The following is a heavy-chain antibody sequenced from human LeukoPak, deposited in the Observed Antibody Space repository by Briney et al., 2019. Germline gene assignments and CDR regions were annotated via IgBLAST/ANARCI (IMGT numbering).Heavy chain of an antibody. CDR2: ISGSGGST. CDR1: GFTFSSYA. J-gene: IGHJ4*02. Sequence: GGSLRLSCAASGFTFSSYAMSWVRQAPGKGLEWVSAISGSGGSTYYADSVKGRFTISRDNSKNTLYLQMNSLRAEDTAVYYCAKPRYCSGGSCYSVFGYWGQGTLVTVSS. V-gene: IGHV3-23*01. CDR3: AKPRYCSGGSCYSVFGY. D-gene: IGHD2-15*01.